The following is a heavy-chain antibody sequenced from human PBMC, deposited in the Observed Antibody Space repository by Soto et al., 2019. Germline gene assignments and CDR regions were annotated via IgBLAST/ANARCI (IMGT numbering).Heavy chain of an antibody. V-gene: IGHV1-2*04. J-gene: IGHJ3*02. D-gene: IGHD3-10*01. CDR1: GYTFTGYY. Sequence: ASVKVSCKASGYTFTGYYMHWVRQAPGQGLEWMGWINPNSGGTNYAQKFQGWVTMTRDTSISTAYMELSRLRSDDTAVYYCARDMGRSPQTHAFDIWGQGTMVTVSS. CDR3: ARDMGRSPQTHAFDI. CDR2: INPNSGGT.